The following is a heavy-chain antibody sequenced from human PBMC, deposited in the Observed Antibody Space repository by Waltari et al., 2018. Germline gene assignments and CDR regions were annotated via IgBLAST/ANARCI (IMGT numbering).Heavy chain of an antibody. CDR2: IYYSGST. V-gene: IGHV4-59*01. J-gene: IGHJ3*02. Sequence: QVQLQESGPGLVKPSETLSLTCTVSGGSISSYYWSWIRPPPGKGLEWIGYIYYSGSTNYNPSLKSRVTISVDTSKNQFSLKLSSVTAADTAVYYCARGGIAVAGDAFDIWGQGTMVTVSS. CDR1: GGSISSYY. D-gene: IGHD6-19*01. CDR3: ARGGIAVAGDAFDI.